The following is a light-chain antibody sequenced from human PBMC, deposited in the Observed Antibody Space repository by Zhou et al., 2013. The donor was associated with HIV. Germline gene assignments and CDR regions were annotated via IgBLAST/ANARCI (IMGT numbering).Light chain of an antibody. CDR2: KAS. CDR1: QSISTW. CDR3: QQGRT. Sequence: DIQMTQSPSTLSASVGDRVTITCRASQSISTWLAWYQQKPGKAPKLLIYKASTLESGVPSRFSGSGSGTEFTLTISSLQPDDLATYYCQQGRTFGQGTKVEIK. V-gene: IGKV1-5*03. J-gene: IGKJ1*01.